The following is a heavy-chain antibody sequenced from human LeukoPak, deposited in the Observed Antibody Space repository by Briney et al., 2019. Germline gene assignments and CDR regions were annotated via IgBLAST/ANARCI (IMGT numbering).Heavy chain of an antibody. J-gene: IGHJ4*02. CDR3: ARTGLFDYVWGSYLPFDY. D-gene: IGHD3-16*02. V-gene: IGHV4-39*01. CDR2: IYYSGST. CDR1: GGSISSSSYY. Sequence: SETLSLTCTVSGGSISSSSYYWGWIRQPPGKGPEWIGSIYYSGSTYYNPSLKSRVTISVDTSKNQFSLKLSSVTAADTAVYYCARTGLFDYVWGSYLPFDYWGQGTLVTVSS.